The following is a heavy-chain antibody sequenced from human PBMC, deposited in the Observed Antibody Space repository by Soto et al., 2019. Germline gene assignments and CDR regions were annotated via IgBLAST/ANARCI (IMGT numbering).Heavy chain of an antibody. CDR3: ARSREGHDYGEYYYYGMDV. V-gene: IGHV4-59*01. Sequence: SETLSLTCTVSGGSISSYYWSWIRQPPGKGLEWIGYIYYSGSTNYNPSLKSRVTISVDTSKNQFSLKLSSVTAADTAVYYCARSREGHDYGEYYYYGMDVWGQGTTVTVSS. D-gene: IGHD4-17*01. J-gene: IGHJ6*02. CDR1: GGSISSYY. CDR2: IYYSGST.